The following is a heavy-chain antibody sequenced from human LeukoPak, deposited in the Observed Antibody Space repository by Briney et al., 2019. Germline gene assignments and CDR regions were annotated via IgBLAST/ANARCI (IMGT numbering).Heavy chain of an antibody. CDR3: ARDRYYGSGSYYNGYFDY. CDR1: GGTFSSYA. J-gene: IGHJ4*02. V-gene: IGHV1-69*01. D-gene: IGHD3-10*01. CDR2: VIPIFGTA. Sequence: SVKVSCKASGGTFSSYAISWVRQAPGPGLEWMGGVIPIFGTANYAQTFQGRVTITADESTSTAYMELSSLRTEDTAVYYCARDRYYGSGSYYNGYFDYWGQGTLVTVSS.